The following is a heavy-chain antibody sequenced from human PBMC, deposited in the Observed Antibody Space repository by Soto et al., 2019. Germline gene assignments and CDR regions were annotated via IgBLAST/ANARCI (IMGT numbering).Heavy chain of an antibody. Sequence: EVQLLASGGGLVQPGVSLTLTCIVSGFTSGKYAMSWVRQAPGKGLEWVSEIGGGGEYTNYADSVRGRFTMSRDNSKNTLYLHMSSLKVEDTSGYYCAKDEVAANGRADAFDIWGQGTVVTVSS. CDR1: GFTSGKYA. V-gene: IGHV3-23*01. CDR2: IGGGGEYT. D-gene: IGHD2-15*01. CDR3: AKDEVAANGRADAFDI. J-gene: IGHJ3*02.